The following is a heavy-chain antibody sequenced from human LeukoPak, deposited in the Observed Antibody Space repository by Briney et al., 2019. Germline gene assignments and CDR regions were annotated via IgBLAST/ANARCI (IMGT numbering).Heavy chain of an antibody. D-gene: IGHD2-8*01. V-gene: IGHV3-30*02. CDR3: AKDRCSNGVGCYYYYMDV. Sequence: GGSLRLSCAASGFTFSSYGMHWVRQAPGKGLEWVAFIRYDGSNKYYADSVKGLFTISRDNSKNPLYLQMNSLRAEDTAVYYCAKDRCSNGVGCYYYYMDVWGKGTTVTISS. CDR2: IRYDGSNK. J-gene: IGHJ6*03. CDR1: GFTFSSYG.